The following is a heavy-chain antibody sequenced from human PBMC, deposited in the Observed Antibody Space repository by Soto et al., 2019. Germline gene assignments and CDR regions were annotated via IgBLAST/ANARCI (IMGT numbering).Heavy chain of an antibody. D-gene: IGHD3-9*01. V-gene: IGHV3-49*03. Sequence: EVQLVESGGGLVQPGRSLRLSCTASGFTFGDYAMSWFRQAPGKGLEWVGFIRSKAYGGTTEYAASVKGRFTISRDDSNSIAYLQMNSLKTEDTAVYYCTRASGYDILTGYYGAYYFDYWGQGTLVTVSS. CDR3: TRASGYDILTGYYGAYYFDY. J-gene: IGHJ4*02. CDR1: GFTFGDYA. CDR2: IRSKAYGGTT.